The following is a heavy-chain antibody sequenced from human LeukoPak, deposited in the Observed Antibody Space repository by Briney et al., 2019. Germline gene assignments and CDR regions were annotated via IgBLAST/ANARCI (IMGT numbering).Heavy chain of an antibody. J-gene: IGHJ4*02. CDR1: GGSIGSSSYY. D-gene: IGHD6-13*01. CDR3: ARAKFLYSSSWHFDY. Sequence: SETLSLTCTVSGGSIGSSSYYWGWIRQPAGKGLEWIGRIYTSGSTNYNPSLKSRVTISVDTSKNQFSLKLSSVTAADTAVYYCARAKFLYSSSWHFDYWGQGTLVTVSS. V-gene: IGHV4-61*02. CDR2: IYTSGST.